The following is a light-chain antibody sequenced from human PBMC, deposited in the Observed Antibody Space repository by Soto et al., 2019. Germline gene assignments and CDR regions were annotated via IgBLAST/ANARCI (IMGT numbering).Light chain of an antibody. J-gene: IGLJ3*02. Sequence: QPVLTQSSSASASLGASVKLTCTLSSGHSNYAIAWHQQQPQKGPRYLMKLNSDGSHTKGDGIPDRFSGSSSGAERYLTISSLQSDDEADYYCQTWDSGILVFGGGTNLTVL. V-gene: IGLV4-69*02. CDR1: SGHSNYA. CDR3: QTWDSGILV. CDR2: LNSDGSH.